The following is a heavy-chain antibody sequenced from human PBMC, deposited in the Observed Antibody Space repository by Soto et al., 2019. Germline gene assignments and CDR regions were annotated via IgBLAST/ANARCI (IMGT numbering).Heavy chain of an antibody. Sequence: GGSLRLSCAASGFTFSSYAMSWVRQAPGKGLEWVSAISGSGGSTYYADSVKGRFTISRDNSKKTLYLQMNSLRAEDTAVYYCAKYSSSWYSEFDYWGQGTLVTVSS. CDR1: GFTFSSYA. V-gene: IGHV3-23*01. CDR3: AKYSSSWYSEFDY. CDR2: ISGSGGST. D-gene: IGHD6-13*01. J-gene: IGHJ4*02.